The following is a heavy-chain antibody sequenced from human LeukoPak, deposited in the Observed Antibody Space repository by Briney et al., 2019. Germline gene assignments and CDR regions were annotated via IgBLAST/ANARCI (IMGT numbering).Heavy chain of an antibody. CDR3: AGDMVRGVILRRVLEY. CDR1: GYTFTIYG. V-gene: IGHV1-2*02. Sequence: ASVTVSFTASGYTFTIYGISWVRQAPGQGLEWMGWINPNSGGTNYAQKFQGRVTMTRDTSINTAYMELSRLRSDDTAVYYCAGDMVRGVILRRVLEYWGQGTLVTVSS. CDR2: INPNSGGT. D-gene: IGHD3-10*01. J-gene: IGHJ4*02.